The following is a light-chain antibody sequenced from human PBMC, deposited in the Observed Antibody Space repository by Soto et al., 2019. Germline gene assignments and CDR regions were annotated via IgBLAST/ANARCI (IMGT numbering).Light chain of an antibody. V-gene: IGKV3-20*01. J-gene: IGKJ3*01. Sequence: EIVWTQSPGTLSFSPGERATLTCRASQRVFSSYLAWFQQKPGQAPRLLIYGASSRATGIPDRFSGSGSGTDFTLTISRLEPEDFAVYYCQQYGNAPFTFGPGTKVDIK. CDR1: QRVFSSY. CDR3: QQYGNAPFT. CDR2: GAS.